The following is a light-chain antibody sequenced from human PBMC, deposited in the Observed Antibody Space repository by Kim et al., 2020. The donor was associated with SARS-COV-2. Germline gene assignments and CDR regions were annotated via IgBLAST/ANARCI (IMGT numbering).Light chain of an antibody. CDR3: SSYTSSTTLGV. CDR2: DVT. CDR1: SSDVGGYNF. V-gene: IGLV2-14*03. Sequence: QSALTQPASVSGSPGQSITISCTGTSSDVGGYNFVSWYQQHLGEAPKLIIYDVTIRPSGVSNRFSGPKSGNTASLTISGLQAEDEADYYCSSYTSSTTLGVFGGGTQLTVL. J-gene: IGLJ2*01.